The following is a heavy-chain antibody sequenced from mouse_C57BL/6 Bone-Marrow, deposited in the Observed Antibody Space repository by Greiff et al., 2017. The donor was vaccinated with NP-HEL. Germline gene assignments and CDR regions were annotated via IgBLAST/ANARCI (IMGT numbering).Heavy chain of an antibody. J-gene: IGHJ3*01. CDR1: GYTFTDYE. D-gene: IGHD3-1*01. CDR2: IDPETGGT. CDR3: TGTGTGAY. Sequence: VQLQQSGAELVRPGASVTLSCKASGYTFTDYEMHWVKQTPVHGLEWIGAIDPETGGTAYNQKFKGKAILTADKSSSTAYMELRSLTSEDSAVYYCTGTGTGAYWGQGTLVTVSA. V-gene: IGHV1-15*01.